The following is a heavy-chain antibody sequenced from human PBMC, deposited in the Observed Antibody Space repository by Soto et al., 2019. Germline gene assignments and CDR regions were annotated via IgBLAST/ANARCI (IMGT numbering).Heavy chain of an antibody. V-gene: IGHV1-69*13. D-gene: IGHD2-15*01. CDR3: ARVGYCSGGSCSSQENWFDP. CDR1: GGTFSSYA. CDR2: IIPIFGTA. Sequence: GASVKVSCKASGGTFSSYAISWVRQAPGQGLEWMGGIIPIFGTANYAQKFQGRVTITADESTSTAYMELRSLRSDDTAVYYCARVGYCSGGSCSSQENWFDPWGQGTLVTVSS. J-gene: IGHJ5*02.